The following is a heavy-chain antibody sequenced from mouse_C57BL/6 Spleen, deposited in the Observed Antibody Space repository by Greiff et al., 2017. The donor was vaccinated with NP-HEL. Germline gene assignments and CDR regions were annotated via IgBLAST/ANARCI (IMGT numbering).Heavy chain of an antibody. V-gene: IGHV1-81*01. CDR3: ARFRGSSYAMDY. CDR2: IYPRSGNT. CDR1: GYTFTSYG. Sequence: QVHVKQSGAELARPGASVKLSCKASGYTFTSYGISWVKQRTGQGLEWIGEIYPRSGNTYYNEKFKGKATLTADKSSSTAYMELRSLTSEDSAVYFCARFRGSSYAMDYWGQGTSVTVSS. D-gene: IGHD1-1*01. J-gene: IGHJ4*01.